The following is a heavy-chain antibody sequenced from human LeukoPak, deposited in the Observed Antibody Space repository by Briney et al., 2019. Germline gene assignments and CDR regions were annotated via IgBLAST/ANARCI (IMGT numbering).Heavy chain of an antibody. CDR1: GFTFDDYA. Sequence: GGSLRLSCAASGFTFDDYAMHWVRQAPGKGLEWVSGISWNSGSIGYADSVKGRFTISRDNSKNSLYLQMNSLRTEDTALYYCAKDSNDFVYYFDYWGQGTLVTVSS. CDR3: AKDSNDFVYYFDY. V-gene: IGHV3-9*01. J-gene: IGHJ4*02. CDR2: ISWNSGSI. D-gene: IGHD3-3*01.